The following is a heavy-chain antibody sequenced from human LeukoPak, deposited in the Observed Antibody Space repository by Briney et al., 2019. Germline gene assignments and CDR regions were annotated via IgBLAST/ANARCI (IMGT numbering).Heavy chain of an antibody. D-gene: IGHD3-22*01. Sequence: GGSLRLSCAASGFIVRDKYMIWVRQAPGKRPEWVSIIYSDGGTNYADTVKGRLTISRDNSKNTLYVQMNNLGPDDTAVYYCARGGYSYDRSPRYYFDYWGQGALVTVSS. CDR2: IYSDGGT. J-gene: IGHJ4*02. CDR3: ARGGYSYDRSPRYYFDY. CDR1: GFIVRDKY. V-gene: IGHV3-66*02.